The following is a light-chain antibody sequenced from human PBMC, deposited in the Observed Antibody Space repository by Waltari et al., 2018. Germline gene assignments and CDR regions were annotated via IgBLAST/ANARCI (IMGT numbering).Light chain of an antibody. Sequence: QSALTQPASVSGSPGQSITISCTETTNDVVVFYLISWYQQHPGKAPKLIIYDITKRPSGVSDRFSGSKSGNTASLTISGLQAEDEADYYCCSYARNDTYVFGSGTNVTVL. CDR1: TNDVVVFYL. CDR3: CSYARNDTYV. J-gene: IGLJ1*01. CDR2: DIT. V-gene: IGLV2-14*03.